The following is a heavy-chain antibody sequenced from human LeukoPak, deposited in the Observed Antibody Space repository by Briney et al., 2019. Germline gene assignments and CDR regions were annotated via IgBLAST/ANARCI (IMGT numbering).Heavy chain of an antibody. CDR1: GFTFDDYA. D-gene: IGHD3-22*01. V-gene: IGHV3-9*01. CDR2: ISWNSGSI. Sequence: PGKSLRLSCAASGFTFDDYAMHWVRQAPGKGLEWVSGISWNSGSIGYADSVKGRFTIPRDNAKNSLYLQMNSLRAEDTAFYYCAKDWSYDSSGADYWGQGTLVTVSS. J-gene: IGHJ4*02. CDR3: AKDWSYDSSGADY.